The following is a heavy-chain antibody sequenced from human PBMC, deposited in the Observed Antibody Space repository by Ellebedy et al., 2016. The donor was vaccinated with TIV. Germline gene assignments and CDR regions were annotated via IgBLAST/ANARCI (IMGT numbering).Heavy chain of an antibody. V-gene: IGHV3-23*01. CDR1: GFTFSNYV. D-gene: IGHD3-22*01. J-gene: IGHJ5*02. CDR3: AKVGRRYYENSGDP. CDR2: ISSGGGAT. Sequence: PGGSLRLSCAASGFTFSNYVMSWVRQAPGKGLEWVSTISSGGGATYYADSVKGRFTISRDNSKNTLYLQMNSLRAEDTAVYYCAKVGRRYYENSGDPWGQGSMVTVSS.